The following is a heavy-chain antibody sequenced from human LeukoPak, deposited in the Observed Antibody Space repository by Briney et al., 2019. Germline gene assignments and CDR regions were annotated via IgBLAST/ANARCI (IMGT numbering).Heavy chain of an antibody. CDR3: ARDYGGNHLLDY. J-gene: IGHJ4*02. V-gene: IGHV4-59*01. Sequence: SETLSLTCTVSGGSISSYYWSWIRQPPGKGLEWIGYIYYSGSTNYNPSLKSRVTISVDTSKNQFSLKLSSVTAADTAVYYCARDYGGNHLLDYWGQGTLVTVSS. D-gene: IGHD4-23*01. CDR2: IYYSGST. CDR1: GGSISSYY.